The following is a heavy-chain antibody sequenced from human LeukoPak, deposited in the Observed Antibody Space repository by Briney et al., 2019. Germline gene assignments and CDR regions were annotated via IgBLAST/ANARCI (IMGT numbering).Heavy chain of an antibody. CDR1: GGAFSSYA. D-gene: IGHD1-26*01. CDR3: ATSGSLRHAFDI. Sequence: ASVKVSCKASGGAFSSYAISWVRQATGQGLEWMGRIIPIFGTADYAQKFQGRVTITTRESTRTAYMELSSRRSEDTAVYYCATSGSLRHAFDIWGQGTMVTVSS. V-gene: IGHV1-69*05. J-gene: IGHJ3*02. CDR2: IIPIFGTA.